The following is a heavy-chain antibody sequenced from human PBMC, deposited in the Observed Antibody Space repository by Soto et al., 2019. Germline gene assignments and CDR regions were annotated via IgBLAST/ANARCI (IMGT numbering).Heavy chain of an antibody. CDR1: GGSTSSGDYY. J-gene: IGHJ4*02. D-gene: IGHD2-2*01. CDR3: ARGMRDCSSTSCRPFDY. Sequence: SETLSLTCTVSGGSTSSGDYYWSWIRQPPGKGLEWIGYIYYSGSTYYNPSLKSRVTISVDTSKNQFSLKLSSVTAADTAVYYCARGMRDCSSTSCRPFDYWGQGTLVTVSS. CDR2: IYYSGST. V-gene: IGHV4-30-4*01.